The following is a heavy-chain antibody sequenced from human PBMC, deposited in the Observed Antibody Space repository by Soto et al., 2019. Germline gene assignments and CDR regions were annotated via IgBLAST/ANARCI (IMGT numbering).Heavy chain of an antibody. V-gene: IGHV4-31*03. CDR3: ARTKCSGGSCYSWSLDY. CDR1: GGSITTGGYY. CDR2: RYYSEST. J-gene: IGHJ4*02. D-gene: IGHD2-15*01. Sequence: LTCTVSGGSITTGGYYWSWIRQLPGKGLEWIGHRYYSESTYYNPSLKSRVSISLDTSKNQFSLKLSFVTAADTAMYYCARTKCSGGSCYSWSLDYWGQGTPVTVSS.